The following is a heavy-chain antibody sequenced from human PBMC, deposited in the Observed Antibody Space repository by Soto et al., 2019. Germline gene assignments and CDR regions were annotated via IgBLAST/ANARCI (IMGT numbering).Heavy chain of an antibody. Sequence: VQLVESGGGVVQPGRSLRLSCAASGFTFSSYAMHWVRQAPGKGLEWVAVISYDGSNKYYADSVKGRFTISRDNSKNTLYLQMNSLRAEDTAVYYCARLGDPDYWGQGTLVTVSS. CDR3: ARLGDPDY. V-gene: IGHV3-30-3*01. CDR2: ISYDGSNK. D-gene: IGHD3-16*01. CDR1: GFTFSSYA. J-gene: IGHJ4*02.